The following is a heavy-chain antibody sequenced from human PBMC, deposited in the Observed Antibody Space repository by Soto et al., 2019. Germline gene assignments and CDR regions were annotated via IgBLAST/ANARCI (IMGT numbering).Heavy chain of an antibody. V-gene: IGHV4-34*01. CDR3: ARGGGSSAGYFDY. D-gene: IGHD6-6*01. CDR2: INHSGST. J-gene: IGHJ4*02. Sequence: PSETLSLTCAVYGGSFSGYYWSWIRQPPGKGLEWIGEINHSGSTNYNPSLKSRVTISVDTSKNQFSLKLSSVTAADTAVYYRARGGGSSAGYFDYWGQGTLVTVSS. CDR1: GGSFSGYY.